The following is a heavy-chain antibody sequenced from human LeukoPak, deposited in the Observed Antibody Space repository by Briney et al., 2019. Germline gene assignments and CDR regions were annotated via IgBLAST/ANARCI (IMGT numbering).Heavy chain of an antibody. J-gene: IGHJ4*02. CDR3: ARVYQSAEYYFDY. D-gene: IGHD2-2*01. V-gene: IGHV4-59*01. CDR1: GGSIDSYY. Sequence: SETLSLTCTVSGGSIDSYYWSWIRQPPGKGLEWIGYIYYTGSTEYHPSLKSRVTISLDTSKNQFSLKLTSVTAADTAVYHCARVYQSAEYYFDYWGQGNLVSVSP. CDR2: IYYTGST.